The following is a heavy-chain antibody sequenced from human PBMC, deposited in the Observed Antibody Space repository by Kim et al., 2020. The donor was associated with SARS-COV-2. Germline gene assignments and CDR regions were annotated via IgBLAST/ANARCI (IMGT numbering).Heavy chain of an antibody. CDR3: ANNRDSSGTYYAFDI. CDR1: GITFSSYA. CDR2: ISGSGGST. Sequence: GGSLRLSCAAFGITFSSYAMTWVRQAPGKGLEWVAGISGSGGSTYYADSVKGRFTISRDNSKNTLYLQMTSLRAEDTAVYYCANNRDSSGTYYAFDIWGQGTLVTVSS. V-gene: IGHV3-23*01. J-gene: IGHJ3*02. D-gene: IGHD3-10*01.